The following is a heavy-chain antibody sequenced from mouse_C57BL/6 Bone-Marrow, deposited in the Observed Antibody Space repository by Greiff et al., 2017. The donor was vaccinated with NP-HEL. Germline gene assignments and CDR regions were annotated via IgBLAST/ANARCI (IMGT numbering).Heavy chain of an antibody. Sequence: EVMLVESGAELVRPGASVKLSCTASGFNIKDDYMHWVKQRPEQGLEWIGWIDPEIGDTEYASKFQGKATITADTSSNTAYLQLSSLTSEDTAVYYCTPVLPPYAMDYWGQGTSVTVSS. V-gene: IGHV14-4*01. CDR2: IDPEIGDT. CDR3: TPVLPPYAMDY. D-gene: IGHD2-10*01. CDR1: GFNIKDDY. J-gene: IGHJ4*01.